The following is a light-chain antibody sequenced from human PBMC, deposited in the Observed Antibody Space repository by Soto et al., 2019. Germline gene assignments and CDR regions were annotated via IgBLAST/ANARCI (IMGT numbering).Light chain of an antibody. CDR1: QSVISSY. CDR3: QQDYNLPMYT. J-gene: IGKJ2*01. V-gene: IGKV3D-7*01. Sequence: PGDRFTLSCRASQSVISSYLTWYQQKPGQAARLLIYGASTRATGIPPRFSGSGSGTDFTLTISSLQPEDVAVYYCQQDYNLPMYTFGQGTKLEIK. CDR2: GAS.